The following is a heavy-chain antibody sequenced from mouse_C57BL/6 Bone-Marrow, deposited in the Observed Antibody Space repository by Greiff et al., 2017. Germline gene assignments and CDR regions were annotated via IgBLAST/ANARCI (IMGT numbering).Heavy chain of an antibody. D-gene: IGHD5-1*01. Sequence: DVKLVESGGGLVQPKGSLKLSCAASGFTFNTYAMNWVRQAPGKGLEWVARIRSKSNNYATDYDESVKDRFTISRDDSQSMLYLQMNNWKSEDTAMYYCVRGGGSIDYWGQGTTLTVSP. CDR3: VRGGGSIDY. CDR1: GFTFNTYA. V-gene: IGHV10-1*02. CDR2: IRSKSNNYAT. J-gene: IGHJ2*01.